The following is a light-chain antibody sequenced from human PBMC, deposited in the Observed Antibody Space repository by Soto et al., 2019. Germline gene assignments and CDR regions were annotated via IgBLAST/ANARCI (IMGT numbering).Light chain of an antibody. Sequence: DIQMTQSPSTLSASVGDRVVITCRASQSITTWLAWYQQKPAKAPKLLIYDASSLESGVPSRFSGSGPGTEITLTISSLQPDDFATYYCQQYNDYWTFGQGTKVDIK. V-gene: IGKV1-5*01. J-gene: IGKJ1*01. CDR3: QQYNDYWT. CDR2: DAS. CDR1: QSITTW.